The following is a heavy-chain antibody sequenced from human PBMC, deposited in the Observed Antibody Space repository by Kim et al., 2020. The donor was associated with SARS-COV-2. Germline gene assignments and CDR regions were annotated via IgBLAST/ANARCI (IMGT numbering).Heavy chain of an antibody. Sequence: SVKVSCKASGGTFSSYTISWVRQAPGQGLEWMGRIIPILGIANYAQKFQGRVTITADKSTSTAYMELSSLRSKDTAVYYCAHMVRGAYGMDVGGQGTTVTVSS. CDR3: AHMVRGAYGMDV. CDR2: IIPILGIA. J-gene: IGHJ6*02. V-gene: IGHV1-69*02. D-gene: IGHD3-10*01. CDR1: GGTFSSYT.